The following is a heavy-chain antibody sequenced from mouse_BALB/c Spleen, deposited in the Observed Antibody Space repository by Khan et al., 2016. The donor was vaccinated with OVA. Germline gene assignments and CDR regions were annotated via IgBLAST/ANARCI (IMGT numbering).Heavy chain of an antibody. CDR1: GYIFTDYN. J-gene: IGHJ3*01. CDR2: IYPGGDNT. Sequence: QVQLQQSGAELARPGASVKLSCKASGYIFTDYNINWMRQRTGQGLEWIGKIYPGGDNTYYNERFKGKATLTVDKSSSTAYMHLSSLTSEDSAVYFCTREWAAWFPYWGQGTLVTVSA. V-gene: IGHV1-77*01. CDR3: TREWAAWFPY.